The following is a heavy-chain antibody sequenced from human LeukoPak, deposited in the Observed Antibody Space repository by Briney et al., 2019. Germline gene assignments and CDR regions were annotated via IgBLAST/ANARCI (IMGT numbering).Heavy chain of an antibody. Sequence: PSETLSLTCTAPGDYISSYDWGWVRLPAGKGLEWVGRVHISGTTNYNPPLKSRVAMSVDTSKNQFCRKLSSVTAADTCTYYCARRNSNQNVFDIWGQGTMVTVSS. J-gene: IGHJ3*02. CDR3: ARRNSNQNVFDI. D-gene: IGHD4-23*01. CDR2: VHISGTT. CDR1: GDYISSYD. V-gene: IGHV4-4*07.